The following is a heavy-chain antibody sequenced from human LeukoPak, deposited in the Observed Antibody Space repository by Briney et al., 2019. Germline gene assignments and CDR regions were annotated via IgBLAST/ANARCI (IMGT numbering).Heavy chain of an antibody. CDR1: GFTFSSYG. CDR3: ARAMAAAGRGFDY. D-gene: IGHD6-13*01. Sequence: GGSLRLSCAASGFTFSSYGIRWVRQAPVKGLEWVAFIRYDGSDKYFADIVKGRFTISRDNSKNTVYLQMNSLRAEDTAVYYCARAMAAAGRGFDYWGQGTLVTVSS. J-gene: IGHJ4*02. V-gene: IGHV3-30*02. CDR2: IRYDGSDK.